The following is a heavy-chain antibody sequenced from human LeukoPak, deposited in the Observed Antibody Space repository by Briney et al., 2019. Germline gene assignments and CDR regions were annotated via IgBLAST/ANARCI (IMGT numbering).Heavy chain of an antibody. CDR1: GFIFSNYG. J-gene: IGHJ4*02. CDR3: ARVVWDTYRGSFDY. D-gene: IGHD1-26*01. CDR2: ISSGGSVI. V-gene: IGHV3-48*03. Sequence: GGSLRLSCRASGFIFSNYGMNWVRQAPGKGLEWVTYISSGGSVIYYADSVKGRFTISRDNAKNSLYLQMNSLRAEDTAVYYCARVVWDTYRGSFDYWGQGTLVTVSS.